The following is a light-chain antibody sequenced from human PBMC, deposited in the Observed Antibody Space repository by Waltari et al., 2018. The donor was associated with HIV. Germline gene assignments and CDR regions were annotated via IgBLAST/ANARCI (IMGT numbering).Light chain of an antibody. V-gene: IGKV1-33*01. J-gene: IGKJ1*01. Sequence: DIQMTQSPSSLSASVGDRVTITCQASQDISNYLNWYQQKPGKAPKLLIYDASNLETGVPSRFSGSGSGTDFTFPISSLQPEDIATYYCQQYDNLHPWTFGQGTKVEIK. CDR3: QQYDNLHPWT. CDR2: DAS. CDR1: QDISNY.